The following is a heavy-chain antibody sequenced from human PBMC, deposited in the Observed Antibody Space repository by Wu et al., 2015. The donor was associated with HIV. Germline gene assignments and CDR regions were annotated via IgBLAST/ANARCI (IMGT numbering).Heavy chain of an antibody. D-gene: IGHD6-13*01. J-gene: IGHJ6*02. Sequence: QVHLVQSGAEVEKPGASVKVSCKASGYPFTSYGISWVRQAPGQGLEWMGWISTYNGNTDSAQKLQGRVTLTTDTSTSTAYMELRSLRSDDTAMYYCARDPGFGSSWDYYYYGMDVWGQGTTVTVS. CDR3: ARDPGFGSSWDYYYYGMDV. CDR1: GYPFTSYG. V-gene: IGHV1-18*01. CDR2: ISTYNGNT.